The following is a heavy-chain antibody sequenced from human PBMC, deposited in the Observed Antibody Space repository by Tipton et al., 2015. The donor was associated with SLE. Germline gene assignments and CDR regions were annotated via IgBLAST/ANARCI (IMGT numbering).Heavy chain of an antibody. Sequence: TLSLTCTVSGGSISSHYWSWIRQAPGQGLEWIGTVSQSGTASYSPPLNSRLTISLDTSKNQFSLKLSSVTAADTAVYYCARGGGDWNWFDPWGQGTLVTVSS. CDR3: ARGGGDWNWFDP. CDR2: VSQSGTA. CDR1: GGSISSHY. J-gene: IGHJ5*02. V-gene: IGHV4-59*11. D-gene: IGHD2-21*01.